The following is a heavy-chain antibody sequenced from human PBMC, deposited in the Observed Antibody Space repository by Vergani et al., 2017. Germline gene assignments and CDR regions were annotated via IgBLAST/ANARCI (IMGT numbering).Heavy chain of an antibody. D-gene: IGHD6-6*01. V-gene: IGHV3-9*02. Sequence: EVQLEESGGGLVLPGRSLRLSCVASGFTSAGYAMHWVRQAPGKGLEWVSGISWNSNSIGYADSVKGRFTISRDNAKNSLYLQMNSQRAEDTALYYCEKDLGTSSGGGWFDPWGQGTLVTVSS. CDR3: EKDLGTSSGGGWFDP. J-gene: IGHJ5*02. CDR2: ISWNSNSI. CDR1: GFTSAGYA.